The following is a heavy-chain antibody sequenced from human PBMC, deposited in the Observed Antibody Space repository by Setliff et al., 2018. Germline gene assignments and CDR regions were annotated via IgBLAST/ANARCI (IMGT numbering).Heavy chain of an antibody. CDR3: ASPRPSYYDNGAFPSDAFDL. CDR2: INHSGST. J-gene: IGHJ3*01. Sequence: PSETLSLTCAVYGGSFSTYYWNWIRQPPGKGLEWIGEINHSGSTNYNPPLKSRVTISVDTSKNQFSLKLRSVTAADTAVYYCASPRPSYYDNGAFPSDAFDLWGQGTMVTVSS. D-gene: IGHD3-22*01. V-gene: IGHV4-34*01. CDR1: GGSFSTYY.